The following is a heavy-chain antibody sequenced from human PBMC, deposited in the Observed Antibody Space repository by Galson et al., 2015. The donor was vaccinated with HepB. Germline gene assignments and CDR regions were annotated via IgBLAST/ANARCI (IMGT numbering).Heavy chain of an antibody. J-gene: IGHJ2*01. CDR2: ISYTGKYT. V-gene: IGHV3-30*04. CDR3: VRPRGEGAGDSQNWYVDL. CDR1: GFSFSYFP. D-gene: IGHD4-17*01. Sequence: SLRLSCAASGFSFSYFPMHWVRQAPGKGLDWVAVISYTGKYTNYADSGKGRFTISRDNSKNALYLQMNSLRVEDTALYYCVRPRGEGAGDSQNWYVDLWGRGTLVTVSS.